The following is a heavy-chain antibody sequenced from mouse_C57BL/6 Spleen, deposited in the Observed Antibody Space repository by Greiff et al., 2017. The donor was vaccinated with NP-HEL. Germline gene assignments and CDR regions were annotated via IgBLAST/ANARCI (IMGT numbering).Heavy chain of an antibody. D-gene: IGHD2-1*01. CDR3: ARQYYGNYGAMDY. CDR2: ISNGGGST. CDR1: GFTFSDYY. V-gene: IGHV5-12*01. J-gene: IGHJ4*01. Sequence: EVKLMESGGGLVQPGGSLKLSCAASGFTFSDYYMYWVRQTPEKRLEWVAYISNGGGSTYYPDTVKGRFTISRDNAKNTLYLQMSRLKSEDTAMYYCARQYYGNYGAMDYWGQGTSVTVSS.